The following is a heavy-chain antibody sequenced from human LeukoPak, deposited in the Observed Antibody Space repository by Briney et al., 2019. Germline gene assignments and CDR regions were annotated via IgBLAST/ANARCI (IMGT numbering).Heavy chain of an antibody. V-gene: IGHV3-48*01. J-gene: IGHJ4*02. CDR3: AREETHYDYVWGSYRYSGIDY. CDR1: GFTFSTYA. Sequence: PGGSLRLSCAASGFTFSTYAMNWVRQAQGKGLEWVSYINSRSGPIYYADSVKGRFTISRDNVKNSLYLQMNSLRAEDTAVYYCAREETHYDYVWGSYRYSGIDYWGQGTLVTVSS. D-gene: IGHD3-16*02. CDR2: INSRSGPI.